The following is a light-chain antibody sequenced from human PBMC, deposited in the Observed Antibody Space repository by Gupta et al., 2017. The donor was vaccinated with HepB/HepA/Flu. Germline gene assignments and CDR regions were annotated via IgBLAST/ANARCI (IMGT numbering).Light chain of an antibody. Sequence: QSALTHPPSVSGSPGQSITVSCTGSSGDIGRYNYVSWYQQYPGKAPKLILSEVSNRPSGVSDRFSGSKSGNTASLTISGLQAEDEADYYCCSHAATNFFGSGTHVTVL. CDR2: EVS. V-gene: IGLV2-14*01. CDR1: SGDIGRYNY. J-gene: IGLJ1*01. CDR3: CSHAATNF.